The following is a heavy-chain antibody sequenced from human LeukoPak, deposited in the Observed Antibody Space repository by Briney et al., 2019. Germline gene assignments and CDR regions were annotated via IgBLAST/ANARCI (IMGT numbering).Heavy chain of an antibody. CDR1: GNRFTNYW. CDR3: ARHTSGVRGLTPRVDS. Sequence: GESLKISCKGSGNRFTNYWIAWVRQMPGKGLEWMGIIYPDDSDIRYSPSFQGQVTISADRSISTAYLQWSSLKASDTAMYYCARHTSGVRGLTPRVDSWGQGTPVTVSS. V-gene: IGHV5-51*01. CDR2: IYPDDSDI. D-gene: IGHD3-10*01. J-gene: IGHJ5*01.